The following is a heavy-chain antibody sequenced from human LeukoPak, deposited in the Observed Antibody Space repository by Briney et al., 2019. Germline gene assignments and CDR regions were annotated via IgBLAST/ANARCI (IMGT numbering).Heavy chain of an antibody. J-gene: IGHJ3*02. Sequence: ASVKVSCTASGYTFTSYDINWVRQATGQGLEWMGWMNPNSGNTGYAKKFQGRVTMTRDTSISTAYMELSSLRSEDTAVYYCASDYYYDSSGYPHPGSDAFDIWGQGTKVTVSS. CDR2: MNPNSGNT. CDR1: GYTFTSYD. CDR3: ASDYYYDSSGYPHPGSDAFDI. D-gene: IGHD3-22*01. V-gene: IGHV1-8*01.